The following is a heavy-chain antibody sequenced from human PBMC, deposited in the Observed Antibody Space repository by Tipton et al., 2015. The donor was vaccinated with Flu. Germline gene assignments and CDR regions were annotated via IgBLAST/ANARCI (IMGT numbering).Heavy chain of an antibody. CDR1: GYTFTGYY. D-gene: IGHD2-15*01. V-gene: IGHV1-2*02. Sequence: QLVQSGAEVRKPGASVKVSCKASGYTFTGYYLHWVRQAPGQGLEWMGWINPNSGGTYYAQSFQGRVTMTRDTSINAAYMELSSLRSDDTAVYFCVRDDRRDIDGQYFYCGIDVWRQGTTVTVSS. CDR2: INPNSGGT. J-gene: IGHJ6*02. CDR3: VRDDRRDIDGQYFYCGIDV.